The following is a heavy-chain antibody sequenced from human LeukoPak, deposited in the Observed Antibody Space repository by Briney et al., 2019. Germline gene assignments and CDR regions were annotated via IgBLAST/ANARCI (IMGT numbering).Heavy chain of an antibody. CDR3: AREDRAAAGSVFDP. J-gene: IGHJ5*02. CDR1: GGTFSSYA. V-gene: IGHV1-2*02. CDR2: INPNSGGT. Sequence: AASVTVSCKASGGTFSSYAISWVRQAPGQGLEWMGWINPNSGGTNYAQKFQGRVTMTRDTSISTAYMELSRLRSDDTAVYYCAREDRAAAGSVFDPWGQGTLVTVSS. D-gene: IGHD6-13*01.